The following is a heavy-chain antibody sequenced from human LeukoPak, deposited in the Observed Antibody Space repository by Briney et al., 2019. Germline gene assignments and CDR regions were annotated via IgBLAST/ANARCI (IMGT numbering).Heavy chain of an antibody. CDR3: ARNPSPLGVAAAGAAFDY. D-gene: IGHD6-13*01. J-gene: IGHJ4*02. V-gene: IGHV4-59*08. CDR1: GGPINNYY. CDR2: IYHTGET. Sequence: SETLSLTCTVSGGPINNYYWTWIRQSPGKGLEYIGYIYHTGETDYNPSLKSRVTISVDTSKNQFSLKLSSVTAADTAVYYCARNPSPLGVAAAGAAFDYWGQGTLVTVSS.